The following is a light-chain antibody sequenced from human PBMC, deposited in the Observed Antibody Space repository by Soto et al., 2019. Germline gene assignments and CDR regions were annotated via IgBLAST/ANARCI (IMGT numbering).Light chain of an antibody. CDR2: DVV. CDR1: SSDVGAYNF. Sequence: QSALTQPASVSGSPGQPITISCTGTSSDVGAYNFVSWYQQYPGKAPKLIIFDVVDRPSGVSNRFSGSKSGNTASLTILGLQAEDEADYYCSSFRTSSTGVFGTGTKLTVL. CDR3: SSFRTSSTGV. J-gene: IGLJ1*01. V-gene: IGLV2-14*01.